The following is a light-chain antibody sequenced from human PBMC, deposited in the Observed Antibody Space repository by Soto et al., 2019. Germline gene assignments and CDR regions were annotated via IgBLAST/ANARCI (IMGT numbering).Light chain of an antibody. J-gene: IGKJ1*01. CDR1: QTVSRS. Sequence: EVVLTQSPATLSVSPGERATLSCRASQTVSRSLAWYQQKPGQAPRLLIYGASTRATGIPGRFSGSGSGTDFILTITSLQSEDSAVYYCQEYNTWPWTFGQGTKV. CDR3: QEYNTWPWT. V-gene: IGKV3-15*01. CDR2: GAS.